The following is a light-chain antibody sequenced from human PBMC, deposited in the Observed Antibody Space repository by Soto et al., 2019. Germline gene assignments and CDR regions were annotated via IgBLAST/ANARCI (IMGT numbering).Light chain of an antibody. V-gene: IGKV3-20*01. Sequence: EIVLTQSPGTLSLSPGERATLSCRASQSVSSSYLAWYQQKPGQAPRLLIYGASSRATGLPDRFSGSGSGTDFTLTISRLEPEDFAVYYCQQYGSSPPYTFGQGTKVEIK. CDR3: QQYGSSPPYT. CDR2: GAS. CDR1: QSVSSSY. J-gene: IGKJ2*01.